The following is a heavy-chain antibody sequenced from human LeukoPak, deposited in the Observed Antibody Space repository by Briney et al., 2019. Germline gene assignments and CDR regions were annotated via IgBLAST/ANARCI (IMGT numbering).Heavy chain of an antibody. J-gene: IGHJ4*02. CDR2: IYYSGGN. CDR3: ARGPYYFDS. CDR1: DGSISSRGYY. V-gene: IGHV4-39*07. Sequence: SETLSLTCTLSDGSISSRGYYWGWIRQPPGKGLEWIGSIYYSGGNYYNPSLNTRVTISVDTSKNQFSLRLSSVTAADTAVYYCARGPYYFDSWGPGTLVTVSS.